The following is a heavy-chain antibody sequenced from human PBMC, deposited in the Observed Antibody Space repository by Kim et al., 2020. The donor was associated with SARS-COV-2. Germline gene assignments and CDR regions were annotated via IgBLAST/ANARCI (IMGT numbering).Heavy chain of an antibody. CDR2: IDPSDSYT. Sequence: GESLKISCKGSGYSFTSYWISWVRQMPGKGLEWMGRIDPSDSYTNYSPSFQGHVTISADKSISTAYLQWSSLKASDTAMYYCARYFIVVVPAAIPVVHYAFDIWGQGTMVTVSS. D-gene: IGHD2-2*02. CDR1: GYSFTSYW. V-gene: IGHV5-10-1*01. J-gene: IGHJ3*02. CDR3: ARYFIVVVPAAIPVVHYAFDI.